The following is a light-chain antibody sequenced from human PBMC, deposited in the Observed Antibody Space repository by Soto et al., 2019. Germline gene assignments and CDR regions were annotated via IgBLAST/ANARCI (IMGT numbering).Light chain of an antibody. J-gene: IGKJ1*01. CDR3: QQYGSSPWT. Sequence: ESVLTQSPGTLSLSPGARATLSCRASQSVSSSYLAWYQQKPGQAPRPLIYGASSRAIGIPDRFSGSGSGTDFTLTISRLEPEDFAVYYCQQYGSSPWTFGQGTKVEIK. V-gene: IGKV3-20*01. CDR2: GAS. CDR1: QSVSSSY.